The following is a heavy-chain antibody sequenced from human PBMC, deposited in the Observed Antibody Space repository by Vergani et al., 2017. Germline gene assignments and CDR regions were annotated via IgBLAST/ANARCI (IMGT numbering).Heavy chain of an antibody. Sequence: QVQLVQSGSELKKPGASVKVSCKASGYTFTSYAMNWVRQAPGQGLEWMGWINTNTGNPTYAQGFTGRFVFSLDTSVRTAYLQISSLKAEDTAVYYCARDRNKASGWYGWGHYYYYYGMDVWGQGTTVTVSS. D-gene: IGHD6-19*01. CDR3: ARDRNKASGWYGWGHYYYYYGMDV. J-gene: IGHJ6*02. CDR1: GYTFTSYA. CDR2: INTNTGNP. V-gene: IGHV7-4-1*02.